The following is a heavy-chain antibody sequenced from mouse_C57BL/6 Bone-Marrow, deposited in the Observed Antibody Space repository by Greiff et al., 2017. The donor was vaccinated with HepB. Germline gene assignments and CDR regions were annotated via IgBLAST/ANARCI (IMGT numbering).Heavy chain of an antibody. D-gene: IGHD1-1*02. CDR2: IWSGGST. CDR3: AKKGRNYPWYFDV. Sequence: VQLQQSGPGLVQPSQSLSITCTVSGFSLTSYGVHWVRQPPGKGLEWLGVIWSGGSTDYNAAFISRLSISKDNSKSQVFLKMNSLQADDTAIYYCAKKGRNYPWYFDVWGTGTTVTVSS. V-gene: IGHV2-4*01. J-gene: IGHJ1*03. CDR1: GFSLTSYG.